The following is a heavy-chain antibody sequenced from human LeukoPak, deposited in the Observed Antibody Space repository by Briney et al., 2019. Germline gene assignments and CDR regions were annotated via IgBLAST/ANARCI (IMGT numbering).Heavy chain of an antibody. V-gene: IGHV1-46*01. Sequence: ASVKVSCKAYGYTFTSHYMHWVRQAPGQGLEWMGVIKSSGGSTTYAQKFQGRVTMTRDTSTSTVYMELSSLRSEDTAVYYCARDLRYFDWQTYGMDVWGQGTTVTVSS. CDR2: IKSSGGST. CDR1: GYTFTSHY. D-gene: IGHD3-9*01. CDR3: ARDLRYFDWQTYGMDV. J-gene: IGHJ6*02.